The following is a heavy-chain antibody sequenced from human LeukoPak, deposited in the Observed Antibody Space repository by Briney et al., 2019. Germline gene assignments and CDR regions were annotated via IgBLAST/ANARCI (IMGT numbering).Heavy chain of an antibody. D-gene: IGHD2-15*01. CDR3: ARGRYCSADICSGGDAFDI. J-gene: IGHJ3*02. Sequence: SESLSLTCTVSGGSINNYWSWIRQPAGKGLEWIVRIYTRGSTNYNPSLKSRVTMSVDTSKNQFSLKLSSVTAADTAVYYCARGRYCSADICSGGDAFDIWGQGTMVSVSS. CDR1: GGSINNY. CDR2: IYTRGST. V-gene: IGHV4-4*07.